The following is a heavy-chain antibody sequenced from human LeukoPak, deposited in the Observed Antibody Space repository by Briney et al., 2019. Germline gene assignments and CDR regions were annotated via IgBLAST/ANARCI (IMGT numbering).Heavy chain of an antibody. V-gene: IGHV1-18*01. J-gene: IGHJ4*01. Sequence: GASVKVSCKGSGYTFTIYGINWVRLAPGQGLEWMGWISAYNGNTNYAQKFQGRVTMTTDTSTSTAYMELRSLRSDDTAMYYCARALVDGYKEVGYWGHGHLVTVSS. CDR1: GYTFTIYG. CDR3: ARALVDGYKEVGY. CDR2: ISAYNGNT. D-gene: IGHD5-24*01.